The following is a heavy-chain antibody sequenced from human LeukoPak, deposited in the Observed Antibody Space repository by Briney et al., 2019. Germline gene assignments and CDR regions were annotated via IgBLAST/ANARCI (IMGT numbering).Heavy chain of an antibody. J-gene: IGHJ3*02. V-gene: IGHV3-74*01. D-gene: IGHD1-26*01. CDR3: AREELLDAFDI. CDR2: INSDGSST. Sequence: PGGSLRLSCAASGFTFSSYEMNWVRQAPGKGLVWVSRINSDGSSTSYADSVKGRFTISRDNAKNTLYLQMNSLRAEDTAVYYCAREELLDAFDIWGQGTMVTVSS. CDR1: GFTFSSYE.